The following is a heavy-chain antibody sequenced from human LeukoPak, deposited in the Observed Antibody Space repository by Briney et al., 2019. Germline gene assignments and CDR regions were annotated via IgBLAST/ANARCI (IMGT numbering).Heavy chain of an antibody. CDR3: ARDKYCSGGSCDSQPFDY. Sequence: PSETLSLTCTVSGDSLSTYYWSWIRQPAGKGLEWIGRIYNSGSTNYNPSLKSRVTMSVDTSKNQFSLKVNSVTAADTAVYYCARDKYCSGGSCDSQPFDYWGQGTLVTVSS. D-gene: IGHD2-15*01. V-gene: IGHV4-4*07. CDR2: IYNSGST. CDR1: GDSLSTYY. J-gene: IGHJ4*02.